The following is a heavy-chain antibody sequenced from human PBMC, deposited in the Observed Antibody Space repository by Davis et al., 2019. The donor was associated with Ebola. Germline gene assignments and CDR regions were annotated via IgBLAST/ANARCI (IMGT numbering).Heavy chain of an antibody. J-gene: IGHJ4*02. V-gene: IGHV1-69*02. CDR3: ARFIAVAGEDY. CDR2: IIPILGIA. Sequence: AASVKVSCKASGGTFSSYTISWVRQAPGQGLEWMGRIIPILGIANYAQKFQGRVTITRDTSASTAYMELSSLRSEDTAVYYCARFIAVAGEDYWGQGTLVTVSS. D-gene: IGHD6-19*01. CDR1: GGTFSSYT.